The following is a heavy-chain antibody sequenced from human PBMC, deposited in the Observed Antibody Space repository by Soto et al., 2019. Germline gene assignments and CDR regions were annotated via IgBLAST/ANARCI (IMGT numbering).Heavy chain of an antibody. Sequence: QVQLVESGGGLVKPGGSLRLSCAASGFTFSDYSMSWIRQAPGKGLEWVSYISSSGSTIYYADSVKGRFTISRDNAKNSLYLQMNSLRAEDTAVYYCARVGKNQQQLTRRGAFDIWGQGTMVTVSS. CDR3: ARVGKNQQQLTRRGAFDI. CDR1: GFTFSDYS. CDR2: ISSSGSTI. D-gene: IGHD6-13*01. J-gene: IGHJ3*02. V-gene: IGHV3-11*01.